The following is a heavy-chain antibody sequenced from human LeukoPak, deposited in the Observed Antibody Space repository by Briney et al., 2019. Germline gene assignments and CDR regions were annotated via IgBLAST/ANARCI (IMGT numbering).Heavy chain of an antibody. D-gene: IGHD3-10*01. Sequence: GGSLRLSCAASGFTFSDYGIHWVRQAPGKGLEWVAGISYDGSNKYYADSVKGRFTISRDNFKNTLYLQMNSLRAEDTAVYYCAKDRITMVRGVILVGWGQGTMVTVSS. V-gene: IGHV3-30*12. CDR2: ISYDGSNK. J-gene: IGHJ3*01. CDR3: AKDRITMVRGVILVG. CDR1: GFTFSDYG.